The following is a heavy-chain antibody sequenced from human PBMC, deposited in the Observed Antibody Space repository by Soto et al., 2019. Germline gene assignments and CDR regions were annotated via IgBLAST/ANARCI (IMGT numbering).Heavy chain of an antibody. CDR1: GVSISSGGYY. V-gene: IGHV4-31*03. CDR2: IYYSGST. Sequence: SETLSLTCTVSGVSISSGGYYWSWIRQHPGKGLEWIGYIYYSGSTYYNPSLKSRVTISVDTSKNQFSLKLSSVTAADTAVYYCARVSAMTTVTYVTSRAFDYWGQGTLVTVSS. D-gene: IGHD4-4*01. CDR3: ARVSAMTTVTYVTSRAFDY. J-gene: IGHJ4*02.